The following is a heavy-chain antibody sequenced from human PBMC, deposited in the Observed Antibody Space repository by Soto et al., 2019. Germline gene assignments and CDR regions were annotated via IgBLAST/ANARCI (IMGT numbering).Heavy chain of an antibody. CDR1: GFTFCSYG. CDR2: ISYDGSNK. J-gene: IGHJ4*02. Sequence: GGSLRLSCAASGFTFCSYGMHWFRQAPGKGLEWVAVISYDGSNKYYADSVKGRFTISRDNSKNTLYLQMNSLRAEDTAVYYCAKWAPPAAGLDYWGQGTLVTVSS. V-gene: IGHV3-30*18. CDR3: AKWAPPAAGLDY.